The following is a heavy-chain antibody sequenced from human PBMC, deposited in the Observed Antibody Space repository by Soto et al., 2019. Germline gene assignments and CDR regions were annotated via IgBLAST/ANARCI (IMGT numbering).Heavy chain of an antibody. Sequence: GSLRLSCEISAFTFSNSWMTWVRQAPGKGLEWVANIKEDGSEIYYVDSVKGRFTISRDNAKNSLFLQMNGLRVEDTAVYYCARGWAFLNYWGQGILVTASS. CDR3: ARGWAFLNY. CDR2: IKEDGSEI. D-gene: IGHD3-3*02. V-gene: IGHV3-7*01. CDR1: AFTFSNSW. J-gene: IGHJ4*02.